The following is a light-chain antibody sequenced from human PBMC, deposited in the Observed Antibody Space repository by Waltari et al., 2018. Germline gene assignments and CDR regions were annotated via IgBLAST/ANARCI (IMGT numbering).Light chain of an antibody. CDR3: CSYSTSGSWM. CDR1: SSNIWDYNL. J-gene: IGLJ3*02. CDR2: YVT. V-gene: IGLV2-23*02. Sequence: QSALTQPPSVSGSPGQSITIPCTGTSSNIWDYNLFSWFHHHPGKVPKLVMYYVTKRPSGISDRFSGSKSGNTASLTISALQADDEADYYCCSYSTSGSWMFGGGTKVTVL.